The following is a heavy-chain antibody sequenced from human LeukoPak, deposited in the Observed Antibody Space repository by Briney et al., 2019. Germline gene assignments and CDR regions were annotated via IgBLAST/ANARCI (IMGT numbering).Heavy chain of an antibody. CDR2: IYSGGST. CDR3: ARGIDYCSGGSCYEGLIDY. Sequence: GGSLRLSCAASGFTVSSNYMSWVRQAPGKGLEWVSVIYSGGSTYYADSVKGRFTISRDNSKNTLYLQMNGLRAEDTAVYYCARGIDYCSGGSCYEGLIDYWGQGTLVTVSS. CDR1: GFTVSSNY. J-gene: IGHJ4*02. V-gene: IGHV3-66*01. D-gene: IGHD2-15*01.